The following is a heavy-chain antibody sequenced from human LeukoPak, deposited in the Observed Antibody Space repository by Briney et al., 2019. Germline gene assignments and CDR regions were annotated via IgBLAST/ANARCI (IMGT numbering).Heavy chain of an antibody. CDR2: ISSSSSTI. J-gene: IGHJ5*02. Sequence: GGSLRLSCAASGFTFSSYSMNWVRQAPGKGLEWVSYISSSSSTIYYADSVKGRFTISRDNAKNSLYLQMNSLRAEDTAVYYCARDRGYCSGGSCYPGADWFDPWGQGTLVTVSS. CDR3: ARDRGYCSGGSCYPGADWFDP. D-gene: IGHD2-15*01. V-gene: IGHV3-48*01. CDR1: GFTFSSYS.